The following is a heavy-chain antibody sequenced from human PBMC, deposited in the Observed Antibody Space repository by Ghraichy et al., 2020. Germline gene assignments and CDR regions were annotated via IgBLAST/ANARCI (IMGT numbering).Heavy chain of an antibody. CDR2: VSYSGTS. J-gene: IGHJ3*01. V-gene: IGHV4-39*01. Sequence: SETLSLTCSVSGASLRSSSYYWGWIRQSPGRGLQYIASVSYSGTSYENPALERRVTVSVDTSKNQFSLRLTSVTAEDSSVYYCARHVFSLGITYALLVWGQATAVAVSS. D-gene: IGHD3-16*01. CDR1: GASLRSSSYY. CDR3: ARHVFSLGITYALLV.